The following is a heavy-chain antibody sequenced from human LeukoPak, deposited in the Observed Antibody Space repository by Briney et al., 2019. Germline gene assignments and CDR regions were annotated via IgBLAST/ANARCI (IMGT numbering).Heavy chain of an antibody. CDR3: ARGAGAFDL. Sequence: GGSLRLSCAASGFPFSDYYMSWIPQAPGKALEWVSFRSGSGTNLFYADSVKGRFTISRDNGKNSLYLQMNSMRAEDTAVYYCARGAGAFDLWGQGTMVTVSS. J-gene: IGHJ3*01. V-gene: IGHV3-11*01. D-gene: IGHD1-26*01. CDR2: RSGSGTNL. CDR1: GFPFSDYY.